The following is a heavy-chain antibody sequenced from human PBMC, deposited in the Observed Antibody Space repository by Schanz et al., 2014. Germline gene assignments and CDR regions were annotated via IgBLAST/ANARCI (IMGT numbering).Heavy chain of an antibody. CDR1: GGTFSSYT. D-gene: IGHD3-10*01. V-gene: IGHV1-69*02. CDR2: IIPVLNIA. Sequence: QVHLVQSGAEVKKPGSSVKVSCKASGGTFSSYTISWMRQAPGQGLEWMGKIIPVLNIATYAQRFQGRVSITADTSTNTAYMELSSLTSEDTAVHYCARGRGFYDYWGQGTLVIVSS. J-gene: IGHJ4*02. CDR3: ARGRGFYDY.